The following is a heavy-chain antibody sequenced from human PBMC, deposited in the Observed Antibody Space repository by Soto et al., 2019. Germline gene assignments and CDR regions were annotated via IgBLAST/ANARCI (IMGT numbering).Heavy chain of an antibody. CDR3: ANLFGSSWHVDY. J-gene: IGHJ4*02. CDR1: GFSFSSYA. Sequence: EVQLVESGGGLVRPGGSLRLSCAASGFSFSSYAMNWVRQAPGKGLEWLSYISESSSNIYYADSVKGRFTISRDNAKNSLYLQMNSLRDEDTAVYYCANLFGSSWHVDYWGQGTLVTVSS. CDR2: ISESSSNI. V-gene: IGHV3-48*02. D-gene: IGHD6-13*01.